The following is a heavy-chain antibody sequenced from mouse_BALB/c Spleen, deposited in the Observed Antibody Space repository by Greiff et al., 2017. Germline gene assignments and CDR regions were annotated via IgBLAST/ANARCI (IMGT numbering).Heavy chain of an antibody. CDR3: ARDGDSGSSFFDY. V-gene: IGHV1-5*01. J-gene: IGHJ2*01. CDR1: GYTFTSYW. D-gene: IGHD1-1*01. Sequence: VQLQQSGTVLARPGASVKMSCKASGYTFTSYWMHWVKQRPGQGLEWIGAIYPGNSDTSYNQKFKGKAKLTAVTSTSTAYMELSSLTSEDSAIYYCARDGDSGSSFFDYWGQGTTLTVSS. CDR2: IYPGNSDT.